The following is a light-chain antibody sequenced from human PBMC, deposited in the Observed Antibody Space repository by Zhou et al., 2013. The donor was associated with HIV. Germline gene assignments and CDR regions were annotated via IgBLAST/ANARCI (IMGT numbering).Light chain of an antibody. CDR2: DAS. J-gene: IGKJ2*01. CDR1: QDISNY. CDR3: QQYDNLPPYT. V-gene: IGKV1-33*01. Sequence: DIQMTQSPSSLSVSVGDRVTITCQASQDISNYLNWYQQKPGKAPKLLIYDASNLETGVPSRFSGSGSGTDFTLTISSLLPEDIATYYCQQYDNLPPYTFGQGTKLDIK.